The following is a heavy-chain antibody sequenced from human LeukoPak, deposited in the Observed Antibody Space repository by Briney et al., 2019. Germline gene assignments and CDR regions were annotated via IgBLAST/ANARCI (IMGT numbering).Heavy chain of an antibody. Sequence: ASETLSLTCTVSGGSISSYYWNWIRQPPGKGLEWIGYIYYSGSTNYNPSLENRVNISIDTSKNQFSLKVRAVTAADTAVYYCARHSDFGLVIMDNWFDPWGQGTLVTVSS. J-gene: IGHJ5*02. CDR3: ARHSDFGLVIMDNWFDP. CDR1: GGSISSYY. V-gene: IGHV4-59*08. D-gene: IGHD3/OR15-3a*01. CDR2: IYYSGST.